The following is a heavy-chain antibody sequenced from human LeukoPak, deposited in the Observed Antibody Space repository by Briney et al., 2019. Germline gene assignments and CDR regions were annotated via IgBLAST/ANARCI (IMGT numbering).Heavy chain of an antibody. D-gene: IGHD3-10*01. Sequence: ASVKVSCKASGYTFTSYCMHWVRQAPGQGLEWMGIMNPSGGSTNYAQKFQGRVTMTRDMSTSTVYMELSSLRSEDTAVYCCARGLPRSPLTQYGSETDAFDIWGQGTMVTVSS. CDR2: MNPSGGST. J-gene: IGHJ3*02. CDR3: ARGLPRSPLTQYGSETDAFDI. CDR1: GYTFTSYC. V-gene: IGHV1-46*01.